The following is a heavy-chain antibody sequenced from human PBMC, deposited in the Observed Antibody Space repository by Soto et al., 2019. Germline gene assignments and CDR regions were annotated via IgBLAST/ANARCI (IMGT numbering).Heavy chain of an antibody. J-gene: IGHJ5*02. CDR3: ARPITTAEGPTPLYGKNWFDP. CDR2: ISYDGSNK. CDR1: GFTFSSYA. V-gene: IGHV3-30-3*01. D-gene: IGHD4-4*01. Sequence: QVQLVESGGGVVQPGRSLRLSCAASGFTFSSYAMHWVRQAPGKGLEWVAVISYDGSNKYYADSVKGRFTISRDNSKNTLYLQMNSLRAEDTAVSYCARPITTAEGPTPLYGKNWFDPWGQGTLVTVSS.